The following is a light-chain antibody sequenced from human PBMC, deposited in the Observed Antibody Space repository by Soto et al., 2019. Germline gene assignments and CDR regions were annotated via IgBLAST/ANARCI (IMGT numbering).Light chain of an antibody. CDR1: SSVFGNSSY. V-gene: IGLV2-14*01. CDR2: DVT. CDR3: SSYTSSSTSAV. Sequence: QSVLTQPASVSGSPGQSITISCTGTSSVFGNSSYVSWYQQHPGRAPKLVIYDVTTRPSGVSNRFSGSKSGNTASLTISGLRAEDEADYYCSSYTSSSTSAVFGGGTQLTVL. J-gene: IGLJ2*01.